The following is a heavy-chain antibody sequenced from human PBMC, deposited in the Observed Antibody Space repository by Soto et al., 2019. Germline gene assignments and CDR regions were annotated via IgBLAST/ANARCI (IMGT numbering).Heavy chain of an antibody. V-gene: IGHV3-15*01. Sequence: PGGSLRLSCAASGFTFSNAWMSWVRQAPGKGLEWVGRIKSKTDGGTTDYAAPVKGRFTISRDDSKNTLYLQMNSLKTEDTAVYYCTTLTNNYDFWSGYLSASYYYMDVWGKGTTVTVSS. CDR3: TTLTNNYDFWSGYLSASYYYMDV. CDR1: GFTFSNAW. D-gene: IGHD3-3*01. CDR2: IKSKTDGGTT. J-gene: IGHJ6*03.